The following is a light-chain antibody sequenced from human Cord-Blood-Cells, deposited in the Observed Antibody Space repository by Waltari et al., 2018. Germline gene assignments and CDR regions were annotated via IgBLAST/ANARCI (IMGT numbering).Light chain of an antibody. CDR3: QQYISYPYT. V-gene: IGKV1-5*03. Sequence: DIQMTQSPSTLSASVGDRVTITCRASQSISSWLAWYQQKPGKAPKLLIYKASSLESGVPSRFSGSGSGTEFTLTISSLQPDDFATYYCQQYISYPYTFGQGTKLEIK. J-gene: IGKJ2*01. CDR1: QSISSW. CDR2: KAS.